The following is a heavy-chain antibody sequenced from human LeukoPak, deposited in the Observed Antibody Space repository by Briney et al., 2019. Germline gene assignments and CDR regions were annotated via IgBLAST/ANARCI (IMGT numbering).Heavy chain of an antibody. CDR2: INTNTGNP. J-gene: IGHJ4*02. V-gene: IGHV7-4-1*02. CDR1: GYTFTSYA. CDR3: ATPLSGYDPVHFDY. Sequence: ASVKVSCKASGYTFTSYAMNWVRQAPGQGLEWMGWINTNTGNPTYAQGFTGRFVFSLDTSVSTAYLQISSLKAEDTAVYYCATPLSGYDPVHFDYWGQGTLVTVSS. D-gene: IGHD5-12*01.